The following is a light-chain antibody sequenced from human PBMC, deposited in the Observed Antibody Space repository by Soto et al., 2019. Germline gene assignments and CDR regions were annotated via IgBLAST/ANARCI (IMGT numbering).Light chain of an antibody. CDR3: QQYNDFPWT. CDR1: QSISTW. V-gene: IGKV1-5*03. CDR2: KVS. Sequence: DIQMTQSPSTLSASVGDRVTITCRASQSISTWLAWYQQKPGKAPNLLIYKVSSLQKGVPSRISGSGSGTDFTLTISNLQTDDVATDYCQQYNDFPWTFGQGTKVVIK. J-gene: IGKJ1*01.